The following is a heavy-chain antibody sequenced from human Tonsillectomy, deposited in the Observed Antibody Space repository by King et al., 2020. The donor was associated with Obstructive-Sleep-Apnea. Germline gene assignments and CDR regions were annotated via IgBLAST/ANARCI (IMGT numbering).Heavy chain of an antibody. CDR2: ISYSGST. V-gene: IGHV4-39*07. J-gene: IGHJ6*02. CDR3: ARLDIEYFYYYGMDV. CDR1: GGSIGSSSYY. Sequence: VQLQESGPGLVKSSETLSLTCTVSGGSIGSSSYYWGWIRQPPGKGLEWIGSISYSGSTYYNPSLKSRVTISVDTSKNQFSLKLNSVTAADTAVYYCARLDIEYFYYYGMDVWGQGTTVTVSS. D-gene: IGHD2-2*03.